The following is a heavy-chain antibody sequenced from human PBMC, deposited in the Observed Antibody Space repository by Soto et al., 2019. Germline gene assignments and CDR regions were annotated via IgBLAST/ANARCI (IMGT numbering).Heavy chain of an antibody. CDR2: IIPIFGTA. CDR1: GGTFSSYA. J-gene: IGHJ4*02. V-gene: IGHV1-69*13. Sequence: GASVKVSCKASGGTFSSYAISWVRQAPGQGLEWMGGIIPIFGTANYAQKFQGRVTITADDSTSTAYMELSSLRSEDTAVYYCARGLEETYPHYDSSGYYYFHLGQGTLVTVSS. CDR3: ARGLEETYPHYDSSGYYYFH. D-gene: IGHD3-22*01.